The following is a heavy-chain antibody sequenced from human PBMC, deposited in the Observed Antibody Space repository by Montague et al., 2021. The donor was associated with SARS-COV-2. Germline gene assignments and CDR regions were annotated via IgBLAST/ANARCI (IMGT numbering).Heavy chain of an antibody. Sequence: SETLSLTCAVSGGSITSYYWNWIRQPPGKGLEYIGDIYHSGSTTYNPSLKSRVSVSVDTSKNQFSLKLRSVTAADTAVYYCSRGRENDGWGRYGMDHWGQGTLVTVSS. D-gene: IGHD3-16*01. V-gene: IGHV4-59*01. CDR2: IYHSGST. J-gene: IGHJ4*02. CDR1: GGSITSYY. CDR3: SRGRENDGWGRYGMDH.